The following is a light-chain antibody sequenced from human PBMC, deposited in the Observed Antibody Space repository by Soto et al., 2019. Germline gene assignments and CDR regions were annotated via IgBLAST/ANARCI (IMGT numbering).Light chain of an antibody. CDR2: AAS. CDR1: QDISSW. Sequence: DIQMTQSPSSVSASVGDRVTITCRASQDISSWLAWYQHKPGKAPSLLIYAASSSQSGVPSRFRGSGSGTDFALTIAGLESEDFATYYCQQANSFPLTFGGGTKVEIK. V-gene: IGKV1D-12*01. CDR3: QQANSFPLT. J-gene: IGKJ4*01.